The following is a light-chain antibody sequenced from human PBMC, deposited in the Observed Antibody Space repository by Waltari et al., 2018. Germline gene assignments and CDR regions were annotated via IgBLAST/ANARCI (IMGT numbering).Light chain of an antibody. J-gene: IGKJ2*01. Sequence: DIQLTQSPYSLSAAVGDRVTITCQATQDITTSLSWFQQKPGKASQLLIYDASSLQAGVPSRFSGTGSGTAFSFTITSLQPEDSATYYCQHYHSLPYTFGRGTKLQIK. CDR2: DAS. V-gene: IGKV1-33*01. CDR3: QHYHSLPYT. CDR1: QDITTS.